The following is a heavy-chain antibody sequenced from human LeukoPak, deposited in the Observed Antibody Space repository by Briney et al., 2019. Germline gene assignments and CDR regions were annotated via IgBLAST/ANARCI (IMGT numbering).Heavy chain of an antibody. V-gene: IGHV4-39*07. D-gene: IGHD1-1*01. CDR1: GGSISINDYF. CDR2: VSYRGDT. CDR3: ARDSLRIQSGTTP. J-gene: IGHJ5*02. Sequence: PSETLSLTCAVSGGSISINDYFWAWIRQSPGKGLEWIGSVSYRGDTYYNPSLQSRVTISVDTPKNQFSLRLNSVTAADTALYYCARDSLRIQSGTTPWGQGTLVTVPS.